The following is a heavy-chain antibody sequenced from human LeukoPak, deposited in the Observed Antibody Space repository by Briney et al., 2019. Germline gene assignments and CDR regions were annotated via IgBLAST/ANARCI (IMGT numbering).Heavy chain of an antibody. CDR2: ISYDGSNK. CDR3: AHRRGPDGRSHDAFDI. D-gene: IGHD1-14*01. J-gene: IGHJ3*02. V-gene: IGHV3-30*03. CDR1: GFTFSSYG. Sequence: GGSLRLSCAASGFTFSSYGMHWVRQAPGKGLEWVAVISYDGSNKYYADSVKGRFTISRDSSKNTLHLQMNSLRAEDTAVYYCAHRRGPDGRSHDAFDIWGQGTMVTVSS.